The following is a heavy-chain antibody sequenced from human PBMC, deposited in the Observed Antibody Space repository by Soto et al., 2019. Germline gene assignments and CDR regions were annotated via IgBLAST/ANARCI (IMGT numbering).Heavy chain of an antibody. CDR3: ARAPAEYYDERGKGTRYFDY. J-gene: IGHJ4*02. Sequence: NPSETLSLTCTVSGGSVSGYYWSWIRQPPGKGLEWIGYVHHSGGTNYNPSMQSRVTMSIDTSKNRFSLRLNSVTPTDTAVYYCARAPAEYYDERGKGTRYFDYWGQGTLVTVSS. V-gene: IGHV4-59*02. D-gene: IGHD3-22*01. CDR2: VHHSGGT. CDR1: GGSVSGYY.